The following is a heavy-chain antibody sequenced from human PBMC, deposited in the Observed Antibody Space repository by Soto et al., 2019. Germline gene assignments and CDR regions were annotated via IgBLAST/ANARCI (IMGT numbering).Heavy chain of an antibody. V-gene: IGHV5-51*01. Sequence: GESLKISCKGSGYSFTSYWIGWVRQMPGKGLEWMGIIYPGDSDTRYSPSFQGQVTISADKSISTAYLQWSSLKASDTAMYYCARQASWDCSSTSCYVGFWFDPWGQGTLVTVSS. CDR2: IYPGDSDT. CDR3: ARQASWDCSSTSCYVGFWFDP. J-gene: IGHJ5*02. CDR1: GYSFTSYW. D-gene: IGHD2-2*01.